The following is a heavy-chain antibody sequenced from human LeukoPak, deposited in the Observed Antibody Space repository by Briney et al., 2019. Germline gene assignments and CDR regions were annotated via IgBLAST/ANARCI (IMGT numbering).Heavy chain of an antibody. CDR2: IYYSGST. CDR1: GFTFSSYT. J-gene: IGHJ6*02. V-gene: IGHV4-39*01. Sequence: GSLRLSCAASGFTFSSYTMSWIRQPPGKGLEWIGSIYYSGSTYYNPSLKSRVTISVDTSKNQFSLKLSSVTAADTAVYYCARLVVVPAATPTLRLYYYYGMDVWGQGTTVTVSS. CDR3: ARLVVVPAATPTLRLYYYYGMDV. D-gene: IGHD2-2*02.